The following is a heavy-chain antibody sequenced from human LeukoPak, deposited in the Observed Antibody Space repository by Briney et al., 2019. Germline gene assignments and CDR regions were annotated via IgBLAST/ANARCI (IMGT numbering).Heavy chain of an antibody. D-gene: IGHD3-10*01. J-gene: IGHJ4*02. CDR2: ISSSGNTI. Sequence: PGGSLRLSCAASAFTFSSYEMNWVRQAPGKGLEWVSYISSSGNTIYYADSVKGRFTISRDNAKNSLFLQMNSLRAEDTAVYYCARGAFGSGSYSYYFDYWGPGTLVTVSS. CDR3: ARGAFGSGSYSYYFDY. V-gene: IGHV3-48*03. CDR1: AFTFSSYE.